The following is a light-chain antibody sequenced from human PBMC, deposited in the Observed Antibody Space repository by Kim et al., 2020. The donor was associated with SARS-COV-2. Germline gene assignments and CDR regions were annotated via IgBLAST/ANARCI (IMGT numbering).Light chain of an antibody. J-gene: IGKJ4*01. V-gene: IGKV3-20*01. CDR2: GTS. CDR3: QQYGTAPRT. Sequence: GIGATLSCRASQSVSSTDIAWYQQKYGQAPRLRTYGTSNRATGIPDKVSGSGSGTDFTLTISRLEPEDFAVYYCQQYGTAPRTFGGGTKVDIK. CDR1: QSVSSTD.